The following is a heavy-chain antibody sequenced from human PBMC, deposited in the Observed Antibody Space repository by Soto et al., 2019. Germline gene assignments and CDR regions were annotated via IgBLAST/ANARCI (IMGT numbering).Heavy chain of an antibody. V-gene: IGHV3-15*07. CDR2: IKSKTDGGTT. D-gene: IGHD3-16*02. J-gene: IGHJ4*02. CDR3: TTVNAPTERYHY. Sequence: SVSNAWMNWVRQAPGKGLGWVGRIKSKTDGGTTDYAAPVKGRFTISRDDSKNTLYLQMNSLKTEDTAVYYCTTVNAPTERYHYWGQGTLVTVSS. CDR1: SVSNAW.